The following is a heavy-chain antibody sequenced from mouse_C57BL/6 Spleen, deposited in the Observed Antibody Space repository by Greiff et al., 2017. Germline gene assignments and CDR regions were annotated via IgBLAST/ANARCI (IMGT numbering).Heavy chain of an antibody. CDR2: INPSTGGT. Sequence: EVKLMESGPELVKPGASVKISCKASGYSFTGYYMHWVKQSSEKSLEWIGEINPSTGGTSYNQKFKGKATLTVDKSSSTAYMQLKSLTSEDSAVYYCARDGHSALSYWGQGTLVTVSA. CDR1: GYSFTGYY. CDR3: ARDGHSALSY. J-gene: IGHJ3*01. V-gene: IGHV1-43*01. D-gene: IGHD3-1*01.